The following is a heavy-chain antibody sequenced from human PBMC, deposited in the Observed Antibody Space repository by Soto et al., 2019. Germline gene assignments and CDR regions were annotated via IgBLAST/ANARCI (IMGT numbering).Heavy chain of an antibody. V-gene: IGHV1-8*01. Sequence: QVQLVQSGAEVKKPGASVKVSCKASGYTFTSYDINWVRQATGQGLEWMGWMNPNSGNTGYAQKFQGRVTMTRNTSIRTAYMERSSLRSEDTAVDYCARGRGHSSGWYGDYWGQGTLVTVSS. CDR3: ARGRGHSSGWYGDY. D-gene: IGHD6-19*01. CDR1: GYTFTSYD. CDR2: MNPNSGNT. J-gene: IGHJ4*02.